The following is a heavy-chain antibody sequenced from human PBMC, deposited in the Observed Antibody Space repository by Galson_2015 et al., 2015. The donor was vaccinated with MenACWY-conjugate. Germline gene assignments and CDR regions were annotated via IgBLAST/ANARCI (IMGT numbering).Heavy chain of an antibody. CDR1: GFTFSRYW. V-gene: IGHV3-7*01. CDR3: ARDEYSSSDY. J-gene: IGHJ4*02. Sequence: SLRLSCAVSGFTFSRYWMSWVRQAPGKGLEWVANIKQDGSEKYYVDSVKGRFTISRDNAKNSLYLQMNSLRAEDTAVCYCARDEYSSSDYWGQGTLVTVSS. CDR2: IKQDGSEK. D-gene: IGHD6-6*01.